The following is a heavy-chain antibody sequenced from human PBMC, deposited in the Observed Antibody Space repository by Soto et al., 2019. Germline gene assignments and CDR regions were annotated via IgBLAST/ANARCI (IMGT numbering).Heavy chain of an antibody. CDR2: ISAYNGNT. CDR3: ARDRGYCSGGSCLDDAFYI. J-gene: IGHJ3*02. Sequence: ASVKVSCKASGYTFTSYGISWVRQAPGQELEWMGWISAYNGNTNYAQKLQGRVTMTTDTSTSTAYMELRSLRSDDTAVYYCARDRGYCSGGSCLDDAFYIWGQGTMVTGSS. CDR1: GYTFTSYG. V-gene: IGHV1-18*01. D-gene: IGHD2-15*01.